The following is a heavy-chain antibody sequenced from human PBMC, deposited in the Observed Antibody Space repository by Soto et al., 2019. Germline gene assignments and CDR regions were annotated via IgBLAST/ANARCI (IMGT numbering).Heavy chain of an antibody. Sequence: QITLKESGPTLVEPTQTLTLTCTYSGFSLRTTGVGVGWIRQTPGKALVLLGIIYWNDDKRYSPSLKNRFTLTSDISKSQVVMTITNMDPVDTATYFCAHTWGLPFDYWGQGTLVIVSS. J-gene: IGHJ4*02. V-gene: IGHV2-5*01. CDR2: IYWNDDK. CDR1: GFSLRTTGVG. D-gene: IGHD3-16*01. CDR3: AHTWGLPFDY.